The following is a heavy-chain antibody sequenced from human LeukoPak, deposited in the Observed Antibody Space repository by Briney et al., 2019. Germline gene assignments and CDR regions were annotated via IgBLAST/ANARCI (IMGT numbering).Heavy chain of an antibody. CDR3: ARSEIAAAGYYYYMDV. CDR2: ISSSGSTI. V-gene: IGHV3-11*04. CDR1: GFTFSDYY. Sequence: GGSLRLSCAASGFTFSDYYMSWIRQAPGKGLEWVSYISSSGSTIYYADSVKGRFTISRDNAKNSLYLQMNSLRAEDTAVYYCARSEIAAAGYYYYMDVWGKGTTVTVSS. D-gene: IGHD6-13*01. J-gene: IGHJ6*03.